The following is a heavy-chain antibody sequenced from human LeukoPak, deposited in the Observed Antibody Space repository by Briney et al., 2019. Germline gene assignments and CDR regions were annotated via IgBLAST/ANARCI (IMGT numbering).Heavy chain of an antibody. V-gene: IGHV4-59*01. J-gene: IGHJ4*02. Sequence: PSETLSLTCTVSGVSISNYYWSWIRQPPGKGLEWIGYIHYSGGPNYNPSLKSRVTMSVDTSKNQFSLKLSSVTAADTAVYYCTRGTVTTAYFDYWGQGTLVTVSS. CDR3: TRGTVTTAYFDY. CDR1: GVSISNYY. D-gene: IGHD4-17*01. CDR2: IHYSGGP.